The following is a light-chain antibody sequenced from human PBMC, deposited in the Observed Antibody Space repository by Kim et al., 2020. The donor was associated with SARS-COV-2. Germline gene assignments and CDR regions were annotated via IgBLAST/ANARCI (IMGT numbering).Light chain of an antibody. Sequence: SASEGDRFTITCRASQTVYSYLACYQRRPGKAPNFLITMASNLATGVPSRFSASGSGTEFTLTISGLRPDDFATYYCQQYQSYWTFGQGTKGDIK. CDR3: QQYQSYWT. CDR1: QTVYSY. V-gene: IGKV1-5*03. J-gene: IGKJ1*01. CDR2: MAS.